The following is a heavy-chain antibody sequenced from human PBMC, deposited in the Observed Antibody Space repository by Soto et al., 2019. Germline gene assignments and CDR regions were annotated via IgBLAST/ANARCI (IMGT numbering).Heavy chain of an antibody. V-gene: IGHV3-23*01. Sequence: HPGGSLRLSCAASGFIFTNYAMNWVRQAPGKGLEWVSAIGGRGNSAYYADSVQGRFTISRDNSKNTLSLQMSSLTADDTAIYYCVREGRGSFDFWGRGTMVTVSS. D-gene: IGHD5-12*01. CDR2: IGGRGNSA. CDR1: GFIFTNYA. CDR3: VREGRGSFDF. J-gene: IGHJ3*01.